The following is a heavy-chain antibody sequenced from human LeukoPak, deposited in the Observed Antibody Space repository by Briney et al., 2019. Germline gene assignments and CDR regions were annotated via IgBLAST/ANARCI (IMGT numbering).Heavy chain of an antibody. CDR2: VYYSGSI. J-gene: IGHJ6*02. Sequence: SETLSLTCTVSGASIDCRYWSWIRLPPGKGLEWIGFVYYSGSIGYNPSLKSRVTISADTSNNQFSLKLDAVTAADTAGYYCARLSRVAVAGSYGYHSMDVWGRGTTVTVSS. CDR3: ARLSRVAVAGSYGYHSMDV. CDR1: GASIDCRY. D-gene: IGHD6-19*01. V-gene: IGHV4-59*11.